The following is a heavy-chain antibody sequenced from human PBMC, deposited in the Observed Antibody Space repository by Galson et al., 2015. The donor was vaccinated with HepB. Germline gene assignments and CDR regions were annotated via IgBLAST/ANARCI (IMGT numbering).Heavy chain of an antibody. J-gene: IGHJ4*02. CDR1: GFALSNYW. V-gene: IGHV3-74*01. CDR3: ARLIGTTRSVDY. CDR2: LNNDGSST. Sequence: SLRLSCAASGFALSNYWMHWVRQAPGRGLAWVSRLNNDGSSTTYADSVKGRFTISRDNAKNTLYLEMNSLRAEDTAVYYCARLIGTTRSVDYWGQGTLVTVSS. D-gene: IGHD5-12*01.